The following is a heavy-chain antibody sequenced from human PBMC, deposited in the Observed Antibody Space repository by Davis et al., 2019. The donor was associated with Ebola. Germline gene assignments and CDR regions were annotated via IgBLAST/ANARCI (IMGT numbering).Heavy chain of an antibody. CDR1: GFTFSSYW. Sequence: GESLKISCAASGFTFSSYWMSWVRQAPGKGLEWVANIKQDGSEKYYVDSVKGRFTISRDNAKNSLYLQMNSLRAEDTAVYYCARDYGRMDVWGQGTTVTVSS. D-gene: IGHD1-26*01. CDR3: ARDYGRMDV. CDR2: IKQDGSEK. V-gene: IGHV3-7*01. J-gene: IGHJ6*02.